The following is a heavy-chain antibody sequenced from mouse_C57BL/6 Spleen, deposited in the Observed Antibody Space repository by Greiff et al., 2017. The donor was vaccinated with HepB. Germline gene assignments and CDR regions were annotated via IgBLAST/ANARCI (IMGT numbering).Heavy chain of an antibody. CDR3: ALTRSNYGGAMDY. CDR1: GYTFTSYW. V-gene: IGHV1-69*01. D-gene: IGHD2-5*01. Sequence: QVQLQQPGAELVMPGASVKLSCKASGYTFTSYWMHWVKQRPGQGLEWIGEIDPSDSYTNYNQKFKGKSTLTVDKSSSTAYMQLSSLTSEDSAVYYCALTRSNYGGAMDYWGQGTSVTVSS. CDR2: IDPSDSYT. J-gene: IGHJ4*01.